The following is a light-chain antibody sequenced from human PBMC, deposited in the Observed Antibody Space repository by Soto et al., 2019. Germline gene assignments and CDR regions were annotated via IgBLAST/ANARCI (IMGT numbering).Light chain of an antibody. J-gene: IGKJ2*03. CDR1: QSVRSNY. Sequence: EIVLTQSPGTLSLSPGERATLSCRASQSVRSNYLAWYQQKPGQAPRLLIYEASNRAVGIPARFTGSGSGTDFTLTISSLEPEDFAVYYCQQRSTWPPFSFGQGTKLEIK. V-gene: IGKV3-11*01. CDR2: EAS. CDR3: QQRSTWPPFS.